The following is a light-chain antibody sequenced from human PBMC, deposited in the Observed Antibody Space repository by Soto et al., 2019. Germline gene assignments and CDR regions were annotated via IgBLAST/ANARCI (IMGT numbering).Light chain of an antibody. CDR3: CSHAGSYTYV. J-gene: IGLJ1*01. CDR1: SSDVGGYNY. Sequence: QSALTQPRSVSGSPGQSLTISCTGTSSDVGGYNYVSWYQQHPGKVPKLMIYDVTKRPSGVPDRFSSSKSGNTASLTISGLQSEDEDDYYCCSHAGSYTYVFGTGTKLTVL. V-gene: IGLV2-11*01. CDR2: DVT.